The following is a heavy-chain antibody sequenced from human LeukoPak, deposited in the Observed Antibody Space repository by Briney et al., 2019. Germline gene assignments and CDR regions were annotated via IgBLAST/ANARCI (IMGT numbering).Heavy chain of an antibody. CDR2: IYTSGST. Sequence: SETLSLTCTVSGGSISSGDYYWTWIRQPAGKRLEWIGRIYTSGSTNYNPSLKSRVAISVDTSKNQFSLKLSSVTAADTAVYYCARAIPPYYYGSGRGRTIDYWGQGTLVTVSS. CDR1: GGSISSGDYY. J-gene: IGHJ4*02. CDR3: ARAIPPYYYGSGRGRTIDY. D-gene: IGHD3-10*01. V-gene: IGHV4-61*02.